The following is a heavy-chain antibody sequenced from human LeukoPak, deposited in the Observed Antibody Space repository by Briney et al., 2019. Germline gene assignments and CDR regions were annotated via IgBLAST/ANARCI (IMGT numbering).Heavy chain of an antibody. CDR3: AIVLLWFGEDGMDV. CDR2: MNPNSGNT. CDR1: GYAFTSYD. J-gene: IGHJ6*02. V-gene: IGHV1-8*01. D-gene: IGHD3-10*01. Sequence: GASVKVSCKASGYAFTSYDINWVRQATGQGLEWMGWMNPNSGNTGYAQKFQGRVTMTRNTSISTAYMELSSLRSEDTAVYYRAIVLLWFGEDGMDVWGQGTTVTVSS.